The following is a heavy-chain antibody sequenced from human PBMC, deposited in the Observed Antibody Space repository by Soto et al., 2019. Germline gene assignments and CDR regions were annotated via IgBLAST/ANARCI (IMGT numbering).Heavy chain of an antibody. CDR3: AAAYYDFWSCYKDAFDI. J-gene: IGHJ3*02. D-gene: IGHD3-3*01. V-gene: IGHV1-58*02. CDR2: IVVGSGNT. CDR1: GFTFTSSA. Sequence: SVKVSCKASGFTFTSSAMQWVRQARGQRLEWIGWIVVGSGNTNYAQKFQERVTITRDMSTSTAYMELSSLRSEDTAVYYCAAAYYDFWSCYKDAFDIWGQGTMVTVS.